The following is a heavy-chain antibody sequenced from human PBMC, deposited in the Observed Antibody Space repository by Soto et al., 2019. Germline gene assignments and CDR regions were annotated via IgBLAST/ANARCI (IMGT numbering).Heavy chain of an antibody. J-gene: IGHJ4*02. Sequence: EVQLGESGGGLVQPGGSLRLSCVTSGFTFSMFRMTWVRQAPGKGLEWVANIKQDGSEKYYGDSVKGRFTISRDNARNSLYLQMNSLRAEDTAVYFCAEVSHVDTSNPGDTFYRHFDYLGQGTLVTVSS. V-gene: IGHV3-7*01. CDR3: AEVSHVDTSNPGDTFYRHFDY. CDR1: GFTFSMFR. D-gene: IGHD5-18*01. CDR2: IKQDGSEK.